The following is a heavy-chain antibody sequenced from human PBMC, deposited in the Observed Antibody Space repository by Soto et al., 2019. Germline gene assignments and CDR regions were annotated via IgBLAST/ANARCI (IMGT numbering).Heavy chain of an antibody. CDR2: IYHSVST. Sequence: TLSLTFAVSGGSISSGGYSWSWIRQPPGKGLEWIGYIYHSVSTYYNPSLKSRVTISVDRSKNQFSLKLSSVTAADTAVYYCASREMATTGTIFDYWGQGTLVTVSS. J-gene: IGHJ4*02. CDR3: ASREMATTGTIFDY. CDR1: GGSISSGGYS. V-gene: IGHV4-30-2*01. D-gene: IGHD1-1*01.